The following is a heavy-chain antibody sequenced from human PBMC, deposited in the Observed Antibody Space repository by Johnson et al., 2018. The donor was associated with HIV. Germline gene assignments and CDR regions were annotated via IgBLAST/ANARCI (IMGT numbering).Heavy chain of an antibody. V-gene: IGHV3-30*02. Sequence: VQLVESGGGVVQPGGSLRLSCAASGFTFSSYGMHWVRQAPGKGLEWVAFIRYDGTNKYYADSLKGRVTISRDNSKNTVFLQMNSLRPEDTAMYYCAAYYDFWSGSYTSGFDIWGQGTMVTVSS. CDR2: IRYDGTNK. D-gene: IGHD3-3*01. CDR1: GFTFSSYG. CDR3: AAYYDFWSGSYTSGFDI. J-gene: IGHJ3*02.